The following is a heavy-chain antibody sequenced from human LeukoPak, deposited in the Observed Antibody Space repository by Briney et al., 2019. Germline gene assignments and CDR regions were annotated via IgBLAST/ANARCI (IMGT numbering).Heavy chain of an antibody. Sequence: GASVKVSCKASGYTFTSYGISWVRQAPGQGLEWMGWFSAYNGNTNYAQKLQGRVTMTTDTSTSTAYMELRSLRSDDTAVYYCARDRAPDYYDSSGYYPLDYWGQGTLVTVSS. CDR1: GYTFTSYG. CDR2: FSAYNGNT. V-gene: IGHV1-18*01. J-gene: IGHJ4*02. D-gene: IGHD3-22*01. CDR3: ARDRAPDYYDSSGYYPLDY.